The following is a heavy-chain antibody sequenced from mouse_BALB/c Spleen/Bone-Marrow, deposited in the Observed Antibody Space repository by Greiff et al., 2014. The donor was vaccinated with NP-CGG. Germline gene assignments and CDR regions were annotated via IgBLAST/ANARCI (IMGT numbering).Heavy chain of an antibody. D-gene: IGHD2-4*01. CDR3: ARGDYDYAMDY. Sequence: VKLVESGPGLVAPSQSLSITCTVSGFSLPRFGVHWVRQPPGKGLEWLGIIWAGGTTNYNSALMSRLSISKDNSKSQVFLKMSSLQTDDTAMYYCARGDYDYAMDYWGQGTSVTVSS. J-gene: IGHJ4*01. V-gene: IGHV2-9*02. CDR2: IWAGGTT. CDR1: GFSLPRFG.